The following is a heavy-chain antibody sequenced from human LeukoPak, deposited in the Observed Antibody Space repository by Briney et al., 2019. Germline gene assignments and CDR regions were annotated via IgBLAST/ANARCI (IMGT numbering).Heavy chain of an antibody. Sequence: SETLSPTCAVSGGSISSSNWWSWVRQPPGKGLEWIGEIYHSGSTNYNPSLKSRVTITVDTSKNQFSLKLSSVTAADTAVYYCARGLTRWFDPWGQGTLVTVSS. CDR3: ARGLTRWFDP. CDR2: IYHSGST. CDR1: GGSISSSNW. D-gene: IGHD3-9*01. J-gene: IGHJ5*02. V-gene: IGHV4-4*02.